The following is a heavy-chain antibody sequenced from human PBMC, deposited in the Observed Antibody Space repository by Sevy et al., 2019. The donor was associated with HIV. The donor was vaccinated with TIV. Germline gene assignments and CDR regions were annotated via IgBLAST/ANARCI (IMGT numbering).Heavy chain of an antibody. CDR1: GFTFSSYW. CDR2: IKQDGSEK. CDR3: AREHDCSNGIYYGMDV. V-gene: IGHV3-7*01. Sequence: GGSLRLSCAASGFTFSSYWMSWVRQAPGKGLEWVANIKQDGSEKYYVDSVKGRFTISRDNAKNSLYLQMNSLRAEDTAVYYCAREHDCSNGIYYGMDVWGQGTTVTVSS. D-gene: IGHD4-4*01. J-gene: IGHJ6*02.